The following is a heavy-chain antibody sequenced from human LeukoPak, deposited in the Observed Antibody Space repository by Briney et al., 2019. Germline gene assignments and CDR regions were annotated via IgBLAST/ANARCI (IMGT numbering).Heavy chain of an antibody. D-gene: IGHD6-13*01. CDR1: GGSISSYY. CDR2: IYYSGST. V-gene: IGHV4-59*01. Sequence: SETLSLTCTVSGGSISSYYWSWIRQPPGKGLEWIGYIYYSGSTNYNPSLKSRVTISVDTSKNQFSLKLSSVTAADTAVYYCARVDGQQLVDYWGQGTLVTVSS. CDR3: ARVDGQQLVDY. J-gene: IGHJ4*02.